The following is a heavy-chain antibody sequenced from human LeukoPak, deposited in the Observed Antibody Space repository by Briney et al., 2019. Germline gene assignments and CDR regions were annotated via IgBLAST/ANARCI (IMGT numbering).Heavy chain of an antibody. CDR2: ISYDGSSK. V-gene: IGHV3-30*03. J-gene: IGHJ3*02. Sequence: GRSLRLSCAASGFTFSSYGMHWVRQAPDKGLEWVAIISYDGSSKYYADSVKGRFTISRDNSKNTLYLQMNSLRAEDTAVYYCARAEYSSSLSSFDAFDIWGQGTMVTVSS. CDR3: ARAEYSSSLSSFDAFDI. CDR1: GFTFSSYG. D-gene: IGHD6-13*01.